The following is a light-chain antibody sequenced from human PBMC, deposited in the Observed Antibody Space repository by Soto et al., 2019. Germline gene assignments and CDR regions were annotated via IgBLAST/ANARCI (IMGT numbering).Light chain of an antibody. J-gene: IGKJ3*01. CDR1: QSVLYSSNNKNY. Sequence: DIVITQSPDSLAVSLGERATINCKSSQSVLYSSNNKNYLAWYQQKPGQPPKLLIYWASTRESGVPDRFSGSESGTDFTLTISSLQAEAVAVYYCQQYYSTPLTFGPGTKVDIK. V-gene: IGKV4-1*01. CDR3: QQYYSTPLT. CDR2: WAS.